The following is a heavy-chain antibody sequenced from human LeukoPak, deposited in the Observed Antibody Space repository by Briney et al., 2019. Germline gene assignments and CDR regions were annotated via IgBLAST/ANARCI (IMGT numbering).Heavy chain of an antibody. CDR2: TYTSGST. CDR3: ARELSGSYFQHYMDV. D-gene: IGHD1-26*01. J-gene: IGHJ6*03. CDR1: GGSISSYY. V-gene: IGHV4-4*07. Sequence: PSETLSLTCTVSGGSISSYYWSWIRQPAGKGLEWIGRTYTSGSTNYNPSLKSRVTMSVDTSKNQFSLKLSSVTAADTAVYYCARELSGSYFQHYMDVWGKGTTVTISS.